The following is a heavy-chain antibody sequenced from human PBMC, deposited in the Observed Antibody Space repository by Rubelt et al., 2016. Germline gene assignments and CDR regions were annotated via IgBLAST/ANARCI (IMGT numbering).Heavy chain of an antibody. Sequence: GLEWVSAISGSGGSTYYADSVKGRFTISRDNSKNTLYLQMNSLRAEDTAVYYCARDPQYYVYWGQGTLVTVSS. CDR3: ARDPQYYVY. CDR2: ISGSGGST. D-gene: IGHD2/OR15-2a*01. V-gene: IGHV3-23*01. J-gene: IGHJ4*02.